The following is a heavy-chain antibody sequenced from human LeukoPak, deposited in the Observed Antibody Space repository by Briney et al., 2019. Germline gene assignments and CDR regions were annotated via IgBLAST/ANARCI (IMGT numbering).Heavy chain of an antibody. CDR3: AKARDYSSSWHGAFDI. V-gene: IGHV3-9*03. CDR2: ISWNSGSI. J-gene: IGHJ3*02. Sequence: PGGSLRLSCAASGFTFDDYAMHWVRQAPGKGLEWVSGISWNSGSIGYADSVKGRFTISRDNAKNSLYLQMNSLRAEDMALYYCAKARDYSSSWHGAFDIWGQGTMVTVSS. CDR1: GFTFDDYA. D-gene: IGHD6-13*01.